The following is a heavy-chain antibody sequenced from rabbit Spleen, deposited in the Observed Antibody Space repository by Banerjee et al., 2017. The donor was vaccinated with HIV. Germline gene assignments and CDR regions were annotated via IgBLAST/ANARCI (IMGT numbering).Heavy chain of an antibody. D-gene: IGHD1-1*01. CDR3: TRDLVGVIGWNFYL. CDR2: INTATAKA. J-gene: IGHJ4*01. Sequence: QEQLEESGGGLVKPEGSLTLTCKASGFSFSDRDVMCWVRQAPGKGLEWIACINTATAKAVYATWAKGQFTISRASSTAVTLQMTSLTAADTATYFCTRDLVGVIGWNFYLWGQGTLVTVS. CDR1: GFSFSDRDV. V-gene: IGHV1S45*01.